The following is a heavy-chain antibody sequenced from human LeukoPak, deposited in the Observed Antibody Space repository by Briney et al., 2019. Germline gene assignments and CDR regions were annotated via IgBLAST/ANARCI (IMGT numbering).Heavy chain of an antibody. CDR3: AKSDSSSS. D-gene: IGHD6-13*01. V-gene: IGHV3-23*01. CDR2: INSDGDIT. J-gene: IGHJ4*02. Sequence: GGTLRRSCAASGFTFSSYTMNWVRQAPGKGLEGVSGINSDGDITYYTDSVKGRFTISRDNSKNILYLQTDSLRGEDTAVYYCAKSDSSSSWGQGILVTVSS. CDR1: GFTFSSYT.